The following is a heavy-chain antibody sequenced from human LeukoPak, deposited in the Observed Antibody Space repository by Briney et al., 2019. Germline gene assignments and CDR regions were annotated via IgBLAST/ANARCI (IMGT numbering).Heavy chain of an antibody. Sequence: SSQTLSLTCTVSGGSISSGSYYWSWIRQPAGKGLEWIGRIYTSGSTNYNPSLKSRVTISVDTSKNQFSLKLSSVTAADTAVYYCARLTPDIVVVPASYYYMDVWGKGTTVTVSS. CDR2: IYTSGST. CDR1: GGSISSGSYY. D-gene: IGHD2-2*01. J-gene: IGHJ6*03. CDR3: ARLTPDIVVVPASYYYMDV. V-gene: IGHV4-61*02.